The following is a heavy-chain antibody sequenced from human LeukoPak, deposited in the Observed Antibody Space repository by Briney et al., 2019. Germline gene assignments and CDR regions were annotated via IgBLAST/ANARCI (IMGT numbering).Heavy chain of an antibody. Sequence: GVSLRLSCAASGFSFSDHYMDWVRQAPGKGLEWVGRIRKEDDNYITQYAASVKDRFTISRDDSKSSLYLHMNSLKVEDTALYYCARVYSSGWEVSDYWGQGTLVTVSS. V-gene: IGHV3-72*01. J-gene: IGHJ4*02. D-gene: IGHD6-19*01. CDR2: IRKEDDNYIT. CDR1: GFSFSDHY. CDR3: ARVYSSGWEVSDY.